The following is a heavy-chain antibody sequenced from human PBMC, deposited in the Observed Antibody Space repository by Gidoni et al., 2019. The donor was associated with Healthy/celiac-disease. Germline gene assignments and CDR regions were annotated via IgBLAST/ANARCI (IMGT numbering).Heavy chain of an antibody. V-gene: IGHV3-9*01. CDR3: AKVIAAAGNNDAFDI. CDR2: ISWNSGSI. CDR1: GFTFDDYA. D-gene: IGHD6-13*01. J-gene: IGHJ3*02. Sequence: EVQLVESGGGLVQPGRSLRLSCAASGFTFDDYAMHWVRQAPGKGLEWVSGISWNSGSIGYADSVKGRFTISRDNAKNSLYLQMNSLRAEDTALYYCAKVIAAAGNNDAFDIWGQGTMVTVSS.